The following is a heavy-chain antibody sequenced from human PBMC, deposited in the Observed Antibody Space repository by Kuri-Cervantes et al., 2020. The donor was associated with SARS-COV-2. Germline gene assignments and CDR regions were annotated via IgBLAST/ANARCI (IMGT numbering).Heavy chain of an antibody. CDR3: ARDRNYGLGRYDS. V-gene: IGHV4-31*03. J-gene: IGHJ5*01. CDR1: GGSINNGGYY. CDR2: ISHSGNT. Sequence: SETLSLTCTVSGGSINNGGYYWSWIRQHPGRGLEWIGYISHSGNTHYNSSLKSRLRISIDTSVNQFSLRLSSVTAADTAVYYCARDRNYGLGRYDSWGQGTLVTVSS. D-gene: IGHD3-10*01.